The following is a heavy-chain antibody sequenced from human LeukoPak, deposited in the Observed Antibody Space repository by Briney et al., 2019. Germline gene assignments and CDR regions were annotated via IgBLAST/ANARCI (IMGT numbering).Heavy chain of an antibody. J-gene: IGHJ4*02. D-gene: IGHD6-25*01. V-gene: IGHV4-39*01. CDR3: ARRRGSSSGGPFDY. CDR2: IYQTGTT. Sequence: SETLSLTCSVSGGSINNVVYYWDWIRPPPGNALEWIGDIYQTGTTYYNPSFDSRVTISADTSNNQVSLKMNAVTAADTAVYYCARRRGSSSGGPFDYWGRGTLVIVSS. CDR1: GGSINNVVYY.